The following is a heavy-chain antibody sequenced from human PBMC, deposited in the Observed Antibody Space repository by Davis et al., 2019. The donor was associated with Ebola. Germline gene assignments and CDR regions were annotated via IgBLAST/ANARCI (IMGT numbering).Heavy chain of an antibody. Sequence: AASVKVSCKASGYTFTTYGISWVRQAPGQGLEWMGWISTYNDNTNYAQKLQGRVTMTTDTSTSTAYMELRSLRSDDTAVYYCARDRYCNGGSCYSSYYYGRDVWGQGTTVTVSS. CDR3: ARDRYCNGGSCYSSYYYGRDV. V-gene: IGHV1-18*01. D-gene: IGHD2-15*01. J-gene: IGHJ6*02. CDR2: ISTYNDNT. CDR1: GYTFTTYG.